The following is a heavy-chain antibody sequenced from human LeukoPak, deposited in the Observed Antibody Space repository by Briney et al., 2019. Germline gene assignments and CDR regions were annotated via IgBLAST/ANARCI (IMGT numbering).Heavy chain of an antibody. CDR3: ATSPIFSND. CDR1: GFTFSDYW. J-gene: IGHJ4*02. Sequence: GGSLRLSCAASGFTFSDYWMHWVRQAPGKGLVWVSHISTNGSSTTYADSVRGRFIISRDNARNTLYLQMNSLRVGDTAVYYCATSPIFSNDWGQGTLVTVSS. D-gene: IGHD3-3*01. CDR2: ISTNGSST. V-gene: IGHV3-74*01.